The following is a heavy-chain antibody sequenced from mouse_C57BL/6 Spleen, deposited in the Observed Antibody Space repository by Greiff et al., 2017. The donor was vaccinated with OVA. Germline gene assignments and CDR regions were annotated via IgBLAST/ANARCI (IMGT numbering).Heavy chain of an antibody. CDR3: ARVPWGGDYYAMDY. J-gene: IGHJ4*01. V-gene: IGHV14-2*01. D-gene: IGHD3-3*01. CDR2: IDPEDGET. Sequence: VQLKQSGAELVKPGASVKLSCTASGFNIKDYYMHWVKQRTEQGLEWIGRIDPEDGETKYAPKFQGKATITADTSSNTAYLQLSSLTSEDTAGYYRARVPWGGDYYAMDYWGQGTSVTVSS. CDR1: GFNIKDYY.